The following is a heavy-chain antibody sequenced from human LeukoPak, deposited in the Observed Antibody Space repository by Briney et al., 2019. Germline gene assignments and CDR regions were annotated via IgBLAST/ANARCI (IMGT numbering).Heavy chain of an antibody. Sequence: ASVKVSCKASGYSVTSNYIHWVRQAPGQGLGWMGMIYPRVGSTSYAQKFQGRVTVTRDTSTSTVHMELSGLRSEDTAVYYCARDQEAFDYWGQGTLVTVSS. J-gene: IGHJ4*02. CDR3: ARDQEAFDY. CDR2: IYPRVGST. CDR1: GYSVTSNY. V-gene: IGHV1-46*01.